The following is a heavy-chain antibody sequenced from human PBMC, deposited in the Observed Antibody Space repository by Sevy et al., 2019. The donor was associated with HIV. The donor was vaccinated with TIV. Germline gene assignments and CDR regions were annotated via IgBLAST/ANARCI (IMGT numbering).Heavy chain of an antibody. Sequence: GESRKISCAASGFTFSKYSMSWVRQPPGKGLEWVSTLSFGCGEINYADSVKGRFTISRDNSKSSVYLQMNNLRPEDTAVYYCAREGCTKPHDYWGQGTLVTVSS. CDR3: AREGCTKPHDY. CDR1: GFTFSKYS. CDR2: LSFGCGEI. J-gene: IGHJ4*02. V-gene: IGHV3-23*01. D-gene: IGHD2-8*01.